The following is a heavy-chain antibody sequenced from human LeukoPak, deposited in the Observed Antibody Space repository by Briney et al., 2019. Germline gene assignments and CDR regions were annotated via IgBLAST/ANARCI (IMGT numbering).Heavy chain of an antibody. Sequence: GASVKVSCKASGGTFSSYAISWVRQAPGQGLEWMGGIIPIFGTANYAQKFQGRVTITTDESTSTAYMELSSLRSEDTAVYYCARGDLAIAARPSYYYYYYMDVWGKGTTVTVSS. D-gene: IGHD6-6*01. CDR2: IIPIFGTA. J-gene: IGHJ6*03. V-gene: IGHV1-69*05. CDR3: ARGDLAIAARPSYYYYYYMDV. CDR1: GGTFSSYA.